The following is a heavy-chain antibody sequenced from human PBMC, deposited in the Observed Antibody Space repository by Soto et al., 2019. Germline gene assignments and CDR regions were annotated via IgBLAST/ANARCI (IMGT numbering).Heavy chain of an antibody. Sequence: ASVKVSCKASGYTFTSYGISWVRQAPGQGLEWMGWISAYNGNTNYAQKLQGRVTMTTDTSTSTAYMELRSLRSDDTAVYYCARDFEEYCGGDCSANWFDPWGQGTLVTVSS. V-gene: IGHV1-18*01. CDR1: GYTFTSYG. D-gene: IGHD2-21*02. J-gene: IGHJ5*02. CDR2: ISAYNGNT. CDR3: ARDFEEYCGGDCSANWFDP.